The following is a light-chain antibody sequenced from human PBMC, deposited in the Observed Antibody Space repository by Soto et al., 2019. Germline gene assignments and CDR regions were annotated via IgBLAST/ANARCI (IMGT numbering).Light chain of an antibody. Sequence: EIVLTQSPATLSLSPGERATLSSRASQSVSSYLAWYQQKPGQAPRLLIYEASNRATGIPARFSGSGSGTDFTLTISSLEPEDFAVYYCQQRSNWPPTFGQGTKVEIK. CDR1: QSVSSY. CDR3: QQRSNWPPT. CDR2: EAS. J-gene: IGKJ1*01. V-gene: IGKV3-11*01.